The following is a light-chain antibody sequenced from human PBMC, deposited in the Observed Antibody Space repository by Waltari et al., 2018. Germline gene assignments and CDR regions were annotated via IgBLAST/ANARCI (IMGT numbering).Light chain of an antibody. CDR2: YDS. Sequence: SYVLTQPPSVSVAPGETARITCGGANIGRYSVHWYQQRPGQAPMLVIYYDSDRPSGIPERFSGSNSGNTATLTISRVEAGDEAKYYCHVWHPDVDPGVFGTGTDVTVL. V-gene: IGLV3-21*04. CDR3: HVWHPDVDPGV. J-gene: IGLJ1*01. CDR1: NIGRYS.